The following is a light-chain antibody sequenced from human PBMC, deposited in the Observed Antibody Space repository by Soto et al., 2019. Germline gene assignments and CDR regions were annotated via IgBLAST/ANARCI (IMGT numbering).Light chain of an antibody. Sequence: DIQMTQSPSSLSASVGDRVTITCRASQGIRTYLIWYQQRQGKAPKLLIYAASNLVSGVPSRFSGSGSGTEFTLAISSLQPEDFATYYCQQSYRTPYTFGQGTKLETK. V-gene: IGKV1-39*01. J-gene: IGKJ2*01. CDR2: AAS. CDR3: QQSYRTPYT. CDR1: QGIRTY.